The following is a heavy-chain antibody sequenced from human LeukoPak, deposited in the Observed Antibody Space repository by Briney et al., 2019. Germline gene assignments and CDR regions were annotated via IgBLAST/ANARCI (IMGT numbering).Heavy chain of an antibody. CDR3: ARQLGYSYGFDY. CDR1: GGSISTYY. J-gene: IGHJ4*02. V-gene: IGHV4-59*08. CDR2: IYYSGNT. D-gene: IGHD5-18*01. Sequence: PSETLSLTCNVSGGSISTYYWSWIRQPPGKGLEWIGYIYYSGNTKYNPSLKGRVTISGDTSKNQFSLKLSSVTAADTAVYYCARQLGYSYGFDYWGQGTLVTVSS.